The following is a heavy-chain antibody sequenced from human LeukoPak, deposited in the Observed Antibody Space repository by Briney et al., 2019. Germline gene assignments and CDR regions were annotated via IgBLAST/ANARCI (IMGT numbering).Heavy chain of an antibody. CDR3: ARDQSSSYGSHFPRAFTMIVVDAFDI. CDR1: GFTFSSYS. CDR2: ISSSSSYI. D-gene: IGHD3-22*01. V-gene: IGHV3-21*01. Sequence: GGSLRLSCAASGFTFSSYSMNWVRQAPGKGLEWLSSISSSSSYIYYADSVEGRFTISRDNAKNSLYLQMNTQRAEDTSVYYCARDQSSSYGSHFPRAFTMIVVDAFDIWGQGTMVTVSS. J-gene: IGHJ3*02.